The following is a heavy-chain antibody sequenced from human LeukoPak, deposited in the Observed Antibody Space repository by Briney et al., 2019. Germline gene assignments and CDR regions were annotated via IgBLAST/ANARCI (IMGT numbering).Heavy chain of an antibody. CDR2: ISSGGGNT. J-gene: IGHJ3*02. Sequence: LPGGSLRLSCSVSGFTLSTYAMHWVRQAPRKGLKYVSGISSGGGNTYYADSVKGRFTISRDNSKNTLYLQMSSLRVEDTAVYYCVKVDNYGGGAFDIWGQGTTVTVSS. CDR3: VKVDNYGGGAFDI. D-gene: IGHD2-2*03. CDR1: GFTLSTYA. V-gene: IGHV3-64D*06.